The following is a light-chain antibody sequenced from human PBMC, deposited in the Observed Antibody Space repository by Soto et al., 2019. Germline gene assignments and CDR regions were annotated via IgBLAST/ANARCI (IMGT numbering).Light chain of an antibody. J-gene: IGKJ1*01. CDR2: GAS. V-gene: IGKV3-20*01. CDR3: QHFVNSLTWT. Sequence: EIVLTQSPGTLSLSPGERATLSCSASQSVSSSYLAWYQQKSGQAPRLLIYGASNRATGIPARFSGSGSGTDFTLTISRLEPEDFAVYYCQHFVNSLTWTFGQGTKVDIK. CDR1: QSVSSSY.